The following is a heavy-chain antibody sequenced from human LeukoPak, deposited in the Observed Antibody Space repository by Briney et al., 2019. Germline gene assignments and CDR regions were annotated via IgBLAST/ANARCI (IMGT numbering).Heavy chain of an antibody. CDR3: ARGLTIFGVVNDAFDI. CDR2: INSDGSST. CDR1: GFTFSSYW. D-gene: IGHD3-3*01. Sequence: GGSLRLSCAASGFTFSSYWMHWVRQAPGKGLVLVSLINSDGSSTIYADSVKGRFTISRDNVKNTLYLQMNSLRAEDTAVYYCARGLTIFGVVNDAFDIWGQGTMVTVSS. V-gene: IGHV3-74*01. J-gene: IGHJ3*02.